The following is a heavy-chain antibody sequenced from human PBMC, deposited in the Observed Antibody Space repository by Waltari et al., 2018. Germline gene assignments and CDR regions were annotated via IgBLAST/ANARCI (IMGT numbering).Heavy chain of an antibody. D-gene: IGHD2-15*01. CDR3: ARGPDIVVVVAATDPTYFDY. Sequence: QVQLQQWGAGLLTPSETLSLTCAVYGGSFSGYYWSWIRQPPGKGREWIGEINHSGSTNYNPSLKSRVTISVDTSKNQFSLKLSSVTAADTAVYYCARGPDIVVVVAATDPTYFDYWGQGTLVTVSS. CDR1: GGSFSGYY. V-gene: IGHV4-34*01. CDR2: INHSGST. J-gene: IGHJ4*02.